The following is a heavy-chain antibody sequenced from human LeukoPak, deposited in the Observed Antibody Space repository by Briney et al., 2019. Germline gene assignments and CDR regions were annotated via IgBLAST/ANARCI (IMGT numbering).Heavy chain of an antibody. V-gene: IGHV4-39*07. CDR3: ARATTLYCSDTSCEYYFDY. Sequence: SETLSLTCTVSGGSISNNDYYWGWIRQPPGKGLEWIGSMYYSGSTFYNPSLKSRVTISVDTSKNHFSLKLTSVSAADTAMYYCARATTLYCSDTSCEYYFDYWGQGTLVTVSS. CDR2: MYYSGST. D-gene: IGHD2-2*01. CDR1: GGSISNNDYY. J-gene: IGHJ4*02.